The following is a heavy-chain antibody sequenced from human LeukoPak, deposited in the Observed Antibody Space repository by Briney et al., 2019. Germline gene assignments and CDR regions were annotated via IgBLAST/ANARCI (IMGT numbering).Heavy chain of an antibody. V-gene: IGHV3-64*02. CDR1: GFAFSTYA. J-gene: IGHJ4*02. CDR2: INSNGSNT. CDR3: ARVSGYSYGL. Sequence: GGSLRLSCVASGFAFSTYAMHWVRQARGKGLEYVSGINSNGSNTNYADSVEGRFTISRDNSKNTLYLLMGSLRPEDMALYYCARVSGYSYGLWGQGTLVTVSS. D-gene: IGHD5-18*01.